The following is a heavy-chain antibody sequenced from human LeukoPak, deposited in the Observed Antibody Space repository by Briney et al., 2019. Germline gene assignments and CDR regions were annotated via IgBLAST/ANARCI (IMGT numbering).Heavy chain of an antibody. CDR3: ALRGYSYGLQLYYYYYMDV. J-gene: IGHJ6*03. CDR1: GGTFSSYA. CDR2: IILIFGTA. V-gene: IGHV1-69*05. Sequence: ASVKVSCKASGGTFSSYAISWVRQAPGQGLEWMGGIILIFGTANYAQKFQGRVTITTDESTSTAYMELSSLRSEDTAVYYCALRGYSYGLQLYYYYYMDVWGKGTTVTVSS. D-gene: IGHD5-18*01.